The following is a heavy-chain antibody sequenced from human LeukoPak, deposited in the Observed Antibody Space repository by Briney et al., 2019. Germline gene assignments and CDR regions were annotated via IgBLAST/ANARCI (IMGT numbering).Heavy chain of an antibody. Sequence: PSETLSLTCTVSGGSISSYYWSWIRQPPGKGLEWIGYIYYSGSTNYNPSLKSRVTISVDTSKNQFSLKLSSVTAAGTAVYYCARQEDAEYFQHWGQGTLVTVSS. CDR3: ARQEDAEYFQH. CDR1: GGSISSYY. J-gene: IGHJ1*01. V-gene: IGHV4-59*08. CDR2: IYYSGST.